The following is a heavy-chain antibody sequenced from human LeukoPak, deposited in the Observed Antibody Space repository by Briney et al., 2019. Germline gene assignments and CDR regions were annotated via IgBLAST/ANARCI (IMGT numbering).Heavy chain of an antibody. CDR3: AKEGDCSTTSCLTGGLDV. V-gene: IGHV3-53*01. CDR1: GFIFSANY. D-gene: IGHD2-2*01. Sequence: PGGSLRLSCAASGFIFSANYMSWVRQAPGKGLEWVPVIYTGGSTYYSDSVKGRFTISRDNSKNTVYLQMTSLRAEDTAVYYCAKEGDCSTTSCLTGGLDVWGKGTTVTVSS. J-gene: IGHJ6*04. CDR2: IYTGGST.